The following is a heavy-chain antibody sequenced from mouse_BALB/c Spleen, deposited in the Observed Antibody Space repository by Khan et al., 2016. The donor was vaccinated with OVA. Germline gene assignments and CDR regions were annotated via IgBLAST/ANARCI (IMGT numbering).Heavy chain of an antibody. Sequence: EVQLQESGPDLVKTSQSLSLTCTVTGYSITSGYSWHWIRQFPGNKLGWMGYIDYSGNANYNPSLKSRISISRDTSKNQFFLQLNSVPTEDPAKYYCAREGNHYRYDGWYFDVWGAGTTVTVSS. V-gene: IGHV3-1*02. CDR1: GYSITSGYS. D-gene: IGHD2-14*01. CDR2: IDYSGNA. CDR3: AREGNHYRYDGWYFDV. J-gene: IGHJ1*01.